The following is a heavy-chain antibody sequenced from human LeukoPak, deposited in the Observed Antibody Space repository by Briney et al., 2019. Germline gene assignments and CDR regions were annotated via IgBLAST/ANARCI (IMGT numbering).Heavy chain of an antibody. D-gene: IGHD2-15*01. CDR1: GFTFSSYT. J-gene: IGHJ4*02. V-gene: IGHV3-21*01. CDR3: ARAGSGDY. Sequence: GGYLRLSCAASGFTFSSYTMNWVRQAPGKGLEWVSSISSGSSYIYYADSMKGRFTISRDNAKNSLYLQMNSLRTEDTAVYYCARAGSGDYWGQGTLVTVSS. CDR2: ISSGSSYI.